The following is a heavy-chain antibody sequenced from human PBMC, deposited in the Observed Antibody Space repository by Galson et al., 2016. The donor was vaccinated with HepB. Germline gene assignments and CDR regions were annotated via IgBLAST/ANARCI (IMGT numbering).Heavy chain of an antibody. CDR1: GFTVSRKY. Sequence: SLRLSCAVSGFTVSRKYMTWVRQAPGKGLEWVSVIYNNDGTYYADAVKGRFTISRDNSKNTLYLQMDSLRAEDTAVYYCAKFRGADHYNYHMDVWGKGTTVIVSS. CDR3: AKFRGADHYNYHMDV. J-gene: IGHJ6*03. D-gene: IGHD3-10*01. CDR2: IYNNDGT. V-gene: IGHV3-53*01.